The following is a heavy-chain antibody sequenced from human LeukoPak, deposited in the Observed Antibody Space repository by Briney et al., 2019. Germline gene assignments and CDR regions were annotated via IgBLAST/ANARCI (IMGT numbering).Heavy chain of an antibody. CDR1: GYTYTGYY. J-gene: IGHJ3*02. CDR2: INPNSGGT. Sequence: GASVKVSCKASGYTYTGYYMHWVRQAPGQGLEWMGWINPNSGGTNYAQKFQGWVTMTRDTSISTAYMELSRLRSDDTAVYYCARDLQDYYVPGAFDIWGQGTMVTVSS. D-gene: IGHD3-10*02. CDR3: ARDLQDYYVPGAFDI. V-gene: IGHV1-2*04.